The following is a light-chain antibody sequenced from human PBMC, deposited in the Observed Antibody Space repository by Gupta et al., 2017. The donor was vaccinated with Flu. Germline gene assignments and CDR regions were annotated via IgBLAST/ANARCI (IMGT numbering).Light chain of an antibody. V-gene: IGLV4-69*01. J-gene: IGLJ2*01. CDR3: PKWTTGIVV. Sequence: QFVLTPSPSASASLGASLNLTCTLNNGHVKDAIAWHQHRRGKGPQSLMMINSDGSHHTGDGVRVCFSGSGSEAALTLTIAGLRAEAEDYYYCPKWTTGIVVFGGGTRLTVL. CDR2: INSDGSH. CDR1: NGHVKDA.